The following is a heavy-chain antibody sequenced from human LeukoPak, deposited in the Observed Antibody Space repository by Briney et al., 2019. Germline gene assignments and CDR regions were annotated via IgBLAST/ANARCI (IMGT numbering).Heavy chain of an antibody. CDR1: GGSISASSYY. D-gene: IGHD2-15*01. J-gene: IGHJ4*02. CDR3: ARRGSGSRGDFDY. V-gene: IGHV4-39*01. Sequence: SETLSLTCTVSGGSISASSYYWGWIRQPPGKGLEWIGTIYYSGTTYYNPSLKSRVTISVDTSKNQFSLKLSSVTAADTAVYYRARRGSGSRGDFDYWGQGTLVTVSS. CDR2: IYYSGTT.